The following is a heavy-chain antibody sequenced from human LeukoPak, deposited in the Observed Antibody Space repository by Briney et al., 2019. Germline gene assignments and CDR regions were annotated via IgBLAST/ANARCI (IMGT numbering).Heavy chain of an antibody. D-gene: IGHD3-10*01. CDR2: IYTSGST. V-gene: IGHV4-61*09. J-gene: IGHJ4*02. CDR1: GGSISSGYYY. CDR3: ARAVWFGELLTGSLDY. Sequence: SETLSLTCTVSGGSISSGYYYWSWIRQPAGKGLEWIGHIYTSGSTNYNPSLKIRVTISVDTSKNQFSLKLSSVTAADTAVYYCARAVWFGELLTGSLDYWGQGTLVTVSS.